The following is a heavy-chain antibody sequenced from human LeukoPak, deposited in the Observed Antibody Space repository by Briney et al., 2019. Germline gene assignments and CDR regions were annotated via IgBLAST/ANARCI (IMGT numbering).Heavy chain of an antibody. Sequence: SETLSLTCTVSGGSISSYYWSWIRQPPGKGLEGIGYIYYSGSTKYNPSLKSRVTISTDTSKKHVSLKLTSVTAADTAVYYCARALDNRDPKLGYYYYGMDVWGQGTTVTVSS. CDR3: ARALDNRDPKLGYYYYGMDV. V-gene: IGHV4-59*01. D-gene: IGHD1-14*01. J-gene: IGHJ6*02. CDR2: IYYSGST. CDR1: GGSISSYY.